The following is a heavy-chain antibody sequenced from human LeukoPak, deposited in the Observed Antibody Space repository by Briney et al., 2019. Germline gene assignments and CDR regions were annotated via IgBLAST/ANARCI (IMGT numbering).Heavy chain of an antibody. CDR2: NHSNSGDT. D-gene: IGHD3-9*01. CDR1: GHTFTVYY. CDR3: ARDTGYDILTGYYPSLGNDY. J-gene: IGHJ4*02. V-gene: IGHV1-2*02. Sequence: SVKLSCKVSGHTFTVYYMQWVRHASRRGLEWVGWNHSNSGDTNYTQKFEDRVTMPRDTPVHTAYREEGRQMCEDTAVYLCARDTGYDILTGYYPSLGNDYWGQRTLVT.